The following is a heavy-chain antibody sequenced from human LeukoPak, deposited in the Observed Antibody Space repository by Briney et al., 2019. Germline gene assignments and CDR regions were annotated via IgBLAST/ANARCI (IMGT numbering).Heavy chain of an antibody. Sequence: PGGSLRLSCAASGFTFSNYGMHWVRQAPGKGLEWVAVIWYDGSNKYYADSVKGRFTISRDNSKNTLYLQMNSLRAEDTAVYYCARGRLKTHNWCDPWGQGTLVTVSS. D-gene: IGHD3-16*01. V-gene: IGHV3-33*08. J-gene: IGHJ5*02. CDR3: ARGRLKTHNWCDP. CDR1: GFTFSNYG. CDR2: IWYDGSNK.